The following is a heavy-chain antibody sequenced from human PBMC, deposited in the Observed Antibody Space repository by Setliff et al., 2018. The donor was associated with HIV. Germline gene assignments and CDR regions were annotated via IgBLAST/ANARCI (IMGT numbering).Heavy chain of an antibody. CDR3: ARAFGSGSYRWFDP. J-gene: IGHJ5*02. D-gene: IGHD3-10*01. V-gene: IGHV4-38-2*01. CDR1: GYSISIGYY. CDR2: IYHSGIT. Sequence: LSLTCAVSGYSISIGYYWGWIRQAPGKGLEWIGNIYHSGITSYNPSLKSRVTISVDTSTTQFSLRLSSVTAADTAVYYCARAFGSGSYRWFDPWGQGTLVTVSS.